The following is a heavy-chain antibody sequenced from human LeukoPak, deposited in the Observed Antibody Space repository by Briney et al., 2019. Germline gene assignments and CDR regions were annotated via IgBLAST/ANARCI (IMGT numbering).Heavy chain of an antibody. CDR3: AREYYYDSSGYPTDAFDI. V-gene: IGHV4-31*03. D-gene: IGHD3-22*01. CDR1: GGSISSGGYY. CDR2: IYYSGST. Sequence: SETLSLTCTVSGGSISSGGYYWSWVRQHPGEGLEWIGYIYYSGSTYYNPSLKSRVTISVDTPKNQFSLKLSSVTAADTAVYYCAREYYYDSSGYPTDAFDIWGQGTMVTVSS. J-gene: IGHJ3*02.